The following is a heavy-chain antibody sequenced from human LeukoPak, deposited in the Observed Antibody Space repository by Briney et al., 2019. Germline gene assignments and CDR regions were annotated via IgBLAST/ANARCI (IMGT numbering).Heavy chain of an antibody. CDR2: ISGGGGNT. Sequence: GGSLRLSCAASGFTFSSYAMSWVRQAPGKGLEWVSAISGGGGNTYYADSVKGRFTISRDNSENTLYLQMNSLRAEDTAVYYCAKDPILTGYYSTFDYWGQGTLVTVSS. CDR1: GFTFSSYA. J-gene: IGHJ4*02. CDR3: AKDPILTGYYSTFDY. D-gene: IGHD3-9*01. V-gene: IGHV3-23*01.